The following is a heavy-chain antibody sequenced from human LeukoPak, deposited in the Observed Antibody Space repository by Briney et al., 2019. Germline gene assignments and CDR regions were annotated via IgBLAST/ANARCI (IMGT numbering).Heavy chain of an antibody. D-gene: IGHD2-2*02. CDR2: INSNSGAT. J-gene: IGHJ4*02. V-gene: IGHV1-2*06. CDR3: TRTWWTEACSSSSCFTPDFDH. CDR1: GYTFINYQ. Sequence: GASVTVSCRTSGYTFINYQIHWVRQAPDQGLEWMGRINSNSGATVFAQKFQGRVTMTRDTSINTVYMELSSLEFDDTAVYYCTRTWWTEACSSSSCFTPDFDHWGQGTPVTVSS.